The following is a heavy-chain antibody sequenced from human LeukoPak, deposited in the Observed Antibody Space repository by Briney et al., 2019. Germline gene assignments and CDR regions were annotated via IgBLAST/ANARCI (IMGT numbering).Heavy chain of an antibody. CDR3: ARGGYNLYYFDY. CDR2: IYYSGST. V-gene: IGHV4-31*03. Sequence: KPSQTLSLTCTVSGGSISSGGYYWSWIRQHPGKGLEWIGYIYYSGSTYYNPSLKSRVTISVDTSKNQFSLKLSSVTAAYTAVYYCARGGYNLYYFDYWGQGTLVTVSS. D-gene: IGHD5-24*01. J-gene: IGHJ4*02. CDR1: GGSISSGGYY.